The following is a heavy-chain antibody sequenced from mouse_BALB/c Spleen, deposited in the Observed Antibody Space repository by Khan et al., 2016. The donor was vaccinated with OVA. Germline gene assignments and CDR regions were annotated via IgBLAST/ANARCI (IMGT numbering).Heavy chain of an antibody. CDR2: ISTFYGDV. D-gene: IGHD2-10*02. Sequence: QVQLQQSGTELVRPGVSVKISCKGSGYTFTDYTMHWVKQSHAKSLEWIGVISTFYGDVTYNQKFKGKATMTVDKSSNTAYMELARLTSEDSAIYYCTRGIGEYRFAYWGQGTLVTVSA. CDR1: GYTFTDYT. CDR3: TRGIGEYRFAY. V-gene: IGHV1S137*01. J-gene: IGHJ3*01.